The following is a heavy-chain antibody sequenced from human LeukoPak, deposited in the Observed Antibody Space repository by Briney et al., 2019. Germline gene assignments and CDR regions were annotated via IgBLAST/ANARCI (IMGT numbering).Heavy chain of an antibody. J-gene: IGHJ6*03. CDR2: IYSTGGT. CDR1: GDSMSGHY. V-gene: IGHV4-4*07. CDR3: AREIRVYYYMDV. Sequence: PSETLSLTCTVSGDSMSGHYWNWIRQPAGKGLEWIGRIYSTGGTNYNPSLQSRVTMSVDTSKNQFSLNMSSVTAADTAVYYCAREIRVYYYMDVWGKGTTATVSS.